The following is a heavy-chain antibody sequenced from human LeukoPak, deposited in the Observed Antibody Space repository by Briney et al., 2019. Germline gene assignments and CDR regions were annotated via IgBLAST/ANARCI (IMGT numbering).Heavy chain of an antibody. CDR2: ISSSSSTI. CDR1: GFTFSSYS. V-gene: IGHV3-48*04. CDR3: AREVRYSGYDSENWFDP. Sequence: GGSLRLSCAASGFTFSSYSMNWVRQAPGKGLEWVSYISSSSSTIYYADSVKGRFTISRDNAKNSLYLQMNSLRAEDTAVYYCAREVRYSGYDSENWFDPWGQGTLVTVSS. D-gene: IGHD5-12*01. J-gene: IGHJ5*02.